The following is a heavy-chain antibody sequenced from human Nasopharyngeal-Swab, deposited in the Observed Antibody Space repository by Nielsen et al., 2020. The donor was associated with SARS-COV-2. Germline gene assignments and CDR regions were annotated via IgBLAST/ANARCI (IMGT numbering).Heavy chain of an antibody. V-gene: IGHV1-69*06. Sequence: SVKVSCKASGGSFSSYAISWVRQTPGQGLEWTGGIIPIFGTANYAQKFQGRVTITADKSTSTAYMELSSLRSEDTAVYYFARDLHVGAYCGGDCYTRFGYWGQGTLVTVSS. CDR2: IIPIFGTA. D-gene: IGHD2-21*02. J-gene: IGHJ4*02. CDR3: ARDLHVGAYCGGDCYTRFGY. CDR1: GGSFSSYA.